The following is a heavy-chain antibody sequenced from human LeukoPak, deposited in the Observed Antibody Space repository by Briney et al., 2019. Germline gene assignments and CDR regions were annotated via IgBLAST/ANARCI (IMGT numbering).Heavy chain of an antibody. D-gene: IGHD6-19*01. CDR2: IGSSSTTI. CDR1: RLTLSVYE. V-gene: IGHV3-48*03. Sequence: PGWSLRHSCVVSRLTLSVYEMNWVRPARGKEREWVSNIGSSSTTIYYADSVRGRFSISRDNAKSSLYLQMNSLRAEDTAVYYCAILAVASYFDYWGQGALVTVSS. J-gene: IGHJ4*02. CDR3: AILAVASYFDY.